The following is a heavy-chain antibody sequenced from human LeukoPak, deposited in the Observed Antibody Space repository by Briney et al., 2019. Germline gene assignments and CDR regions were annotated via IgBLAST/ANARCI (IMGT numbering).Heavy chain of an antibody. Sequence: GASVKVSCKASGYTFINYDFSWVRQAPGQGLEWMGWISTYNGNTNYAQKLQGRVTMTRDTSTSTVYMELSSLRSEDTAVYYCARDNGYGFMDNWFDPWGQGTLVTVSS. D-gene: IGHD5-18*01. CDR2: ISTYNGNT. CDR1: GYTFINYD. J-gene: IGHJ5*02. V-gene: IGHV1-18*01. CDR3: ARDNGYGFMDNWFDP.